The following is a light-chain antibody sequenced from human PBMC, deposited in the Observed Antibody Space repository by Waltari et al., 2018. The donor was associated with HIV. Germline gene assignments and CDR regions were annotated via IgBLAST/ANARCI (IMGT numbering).Light chain of an antibody. Sequence: ELVMTQSPPTLSVSPGQRVPISCRASQSISAKVAWYQQRPGEAPRLRIYEAATRPTGIPARFSGSGSGTEFTRTISSLQSEDFATYFCQQYDSGPRGITFGQGTMLEIK. V-gene: IGKV3-15*01. J-gene: IGKJ2*01. CDR1: QSISAK. CDR3: QQYDSGPRGIT. CDR2: EAA.